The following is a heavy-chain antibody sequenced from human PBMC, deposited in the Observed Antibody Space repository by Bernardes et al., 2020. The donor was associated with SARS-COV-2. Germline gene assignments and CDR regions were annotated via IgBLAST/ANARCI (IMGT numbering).Heavy chain of an antibody. CDR3: AKDLYTKNMGYYYNGMDV. D-gene: IGHD2-8*01. CDR1: GFTFSNYW. Sequence: GGSLRLSCIASGFTFSNYWMSWVRQAPGTGLEWVANIKQDGREKYYVDSVKGRFTISRDNAKNSVYLQMSSLRAEDTAVYYCAKDLYTKNMGYYYNGMDVWGQGTTVTVSS. J-gene: IGHJ6*02. V-gene: IGHV3-7*01. CDR2: IKQDGREK.